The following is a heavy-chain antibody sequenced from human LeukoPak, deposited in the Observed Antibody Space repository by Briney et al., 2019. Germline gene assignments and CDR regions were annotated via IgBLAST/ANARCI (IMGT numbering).Heavy chain of an antibody. D-gene: IGHD3-3*01. Sequence: SETLSLTCAVYGGSFSGYYWSWIRQPPGKGLEWIGEINHSGSTNYNPSLKSRVTISVDTSKNQFSLKLSSVTAADTAVYYCARARGYLEWLLQETYYFDYWGQGTLVTVSS. J-gene: IGHJ4*02. V-gene: IGHV4-34*01. CDR2: INHSGST. CDR3: ARARGYLEWLLQETYYFDY. CDR1: GGSFSGYY.